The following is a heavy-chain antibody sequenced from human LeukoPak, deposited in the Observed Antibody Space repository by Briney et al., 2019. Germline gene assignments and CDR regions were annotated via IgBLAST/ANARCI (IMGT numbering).Heavy chain of an antibody. Sequence: AGRSLRLSCEASGFSFRTYGMHWVRQAPGKGLEWVTVISNDGSYKSYADSVKGRFTISRDNSKNTLYLEMHSLRADDTAVYYCAKANAREFDFWGQGTLVTVSS. D-gene: IGHD1-1*01. J-gene: IGHJ4*02. CDR2: ISNDGSYK. CDR3: AKANAREFDF. CDR1: GFSFRTYG. V-gene: IGHV3-30*18.